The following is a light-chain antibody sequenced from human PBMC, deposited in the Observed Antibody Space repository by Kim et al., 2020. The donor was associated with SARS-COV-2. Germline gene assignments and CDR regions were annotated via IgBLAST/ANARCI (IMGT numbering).Light chain of an antibody. J-gene: IGLJ1*01. CDR1: RNDGGGYNF. CDR2: GVT. V-gene: IGLV2-14*04. Sequence: GQSSTIACTGPRNDGGGYNFVFWYQLKPGKAPKLIIYGVTKRPAGVSSRFSGSKSGNTASLTISGLLPEDEADYYCSSYTFNTKGVFGTGTKVTVL. CDR3: SSYTFNTKGV.